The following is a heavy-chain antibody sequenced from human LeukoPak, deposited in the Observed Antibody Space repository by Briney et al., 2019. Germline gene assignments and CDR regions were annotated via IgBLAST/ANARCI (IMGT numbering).Heavy chain of an antibody. D-gene: IGHD6-19*01. CDR3: ARVPRRQWLGYGGNYFDY. CDR2: IWYDGSNK. J-gene: IGHJ4*02. CDR1: GFTFSSYG. Sequence: GGSLRLSCAASGFTFSSYGMHGVRQAPGKGLEWVAVIWYDGSNKYYADSVKGRFTISRDNAKNSLYLQMNSLRAEDTAVYYCARVPRRQWLGYGGNYFDYWGQGTLVTVSS. V-gene: IGHV3-33*01.